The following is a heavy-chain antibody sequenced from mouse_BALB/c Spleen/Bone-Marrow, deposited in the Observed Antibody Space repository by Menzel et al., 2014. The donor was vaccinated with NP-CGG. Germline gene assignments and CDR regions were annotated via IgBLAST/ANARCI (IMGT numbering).Heavy chain of an antibody. CDR2: ISGDGRYT. V-gene: IGHV5-9-2*01. Sequence: EVKVVESGGGLVKPGGSLKLSCAASGFSFSNYGMSWVRQTPVKRLEWVANISGDGRYTFYSDSVRGRFTISRDNAKYNLYLQLSSLRSADTALYYCARHAYYDQTEVSFVYWGQGTLVTVSA. J-gene: IGHJ3*01. CDR3: ARHAYYDQTEVSFVY. D-gene: IGHD2-4*01. CDR1: GFSFSNYG.